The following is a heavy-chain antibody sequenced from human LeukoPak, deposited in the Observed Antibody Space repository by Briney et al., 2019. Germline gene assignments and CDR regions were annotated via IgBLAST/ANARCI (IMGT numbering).Heavy chain of an antibody. Sequence: GGSLRLSCAASGFTFSSYSMNWVRQAPGKGLEWVSSISSSSSYIYYADSVKGRFTISRDNAKNSLYLQINSLRAEATAVYYCARDPGPTGFDYWGQGTLVTVSS. CDR3: ARDPGPTGFDY. J-gene: IGHJ4*02. V-gene: IGHV3-21*01. CDR2: ISSSSSYI. CDR1: GFTFSSYS. D-gene: IGHD3-9*01.